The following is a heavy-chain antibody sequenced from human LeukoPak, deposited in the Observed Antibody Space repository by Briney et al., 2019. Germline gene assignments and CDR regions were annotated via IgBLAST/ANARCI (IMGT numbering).Heavy chain of an antibody. Sequence: NPGGSLRLSCAASGFTFSSYSMNWVRQAPGKGLEWVSSISSSSSYIYYADSVKGRFTISRDNAKNSLYLQMNSLRAEDTAVYYCARFLAAAGNDAFDIWGQGTMVTVSS. CDR2: ISSSSSYI. CDR3: ARFLAAAGNDAFDI. V-gene: IGHV3-21*01. D-gene: IGHD6-13*01. CDR1: GFTFSSYS. J-gene: IGHJ3*02.